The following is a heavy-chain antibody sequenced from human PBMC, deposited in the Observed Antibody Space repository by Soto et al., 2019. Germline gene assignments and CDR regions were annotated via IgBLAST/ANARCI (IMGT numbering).Heavy chain of an antibody. CDR3: ASRYCSGGSCYSARDYYYYYMDV. V-gene: IGHV3-23*01. D-gene: IGHD2-15*01. J-gene: IGHJ6*03. CDR2: ISGSGGST. Sequence: GGSLRLSCAASGFTFSSYAISWVRQAPGKGLEWGSAISGSGGSTYYADSVKGRFTISRDNSKNTLYLQMNSLRAEDTAVYYCASRYCSGGSCYSARDYYYYYMDVWGKGTTVTVSS. CDR1: GFTFSSYA.